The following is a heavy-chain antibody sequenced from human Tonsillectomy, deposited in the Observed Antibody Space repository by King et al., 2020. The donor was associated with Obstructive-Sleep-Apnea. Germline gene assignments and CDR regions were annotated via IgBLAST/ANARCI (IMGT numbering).Heavy chain of an antibody. CDR1: GGSFSDYY. D-gene: IGHD3-9*01. Sequence: VQLQQWGAGLLKPSETLSLPCGVFGGSFSDYYWSWLRQPPGRGLEWIGEINHSGSTNYNPSLKSRVTISIDTSKNQFSLKLNSVTAADTTVYYCARGGAYYDVLTGSRRLYAFDIWGQGTMVTVSP. CDR2: INHSGST. V-gene: IGHV4-34*01. CDR3: ARGGAYYDVLTGSRRLYAFDI. J-gene: IGHJ3*02.